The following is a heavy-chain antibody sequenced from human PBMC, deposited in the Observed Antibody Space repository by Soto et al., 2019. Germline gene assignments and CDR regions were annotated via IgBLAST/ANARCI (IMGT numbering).Heavy chain of an antibody. Sequence: ASVKVSCKASGYTFTSYAMHWVRQAPGQRLEWMGWINAGNGNTKYSQKFQGRLTITRDTSASTVYMELSSLRSEDTAVYYCARELGDYYDSSGYYLVDYWGQGTLVTVSS. CDR3: ARELGDYYDSSGYYLVDY. J-gene: IGHJ4*02. CDR1: GYTFTSYA. D-gene: IGHD3-22*01. CDR2: INAGNGNT. V-gene: IGHV1-3*01.